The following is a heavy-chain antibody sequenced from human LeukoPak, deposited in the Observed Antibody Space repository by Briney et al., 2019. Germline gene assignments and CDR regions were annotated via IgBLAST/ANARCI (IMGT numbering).Heavy chain of an antibody. CDR1: GFTFSSYA. CDR3: AKGDPSIAARRGAFDI. V-gene: IGHV3-23*01. CDR2: ISGSGGST. Sequence: PGGSLKLSCAASGFTFSSYAMSWVRQAPGKGLEWVSAISGSGGSTYYADSVKGRFTISRDNSKNTLYLQMNSLRAEDTAVYYCAKGDPSIAARRGAFDIWGQGTMVTVSS. D-gene: IGHD6-6*01. J-gene: IGHJ3*02.